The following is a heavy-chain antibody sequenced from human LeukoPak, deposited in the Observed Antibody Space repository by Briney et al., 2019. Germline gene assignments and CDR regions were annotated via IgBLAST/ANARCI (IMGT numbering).Heavy chain of an antibody. CDR2: IYPGDSDT. CDR1: GYSFTSYW. J-gene: IGHJ5*02. Sequence: GESLKISCKGSGYSFTSYWIGWVRQMPGKGLEWVGNIYPGDSDTRYSPSFQGQVTLSADKSISTPYLQWSSLKASDTAMYYCARRDYGSGNSVNWFDPWGQGTLVTVSS. CDR3: ARRDYGSGNSVNWFDP. V-gene: IGHV5-51*01. D-gene: IGHD3-10*01.